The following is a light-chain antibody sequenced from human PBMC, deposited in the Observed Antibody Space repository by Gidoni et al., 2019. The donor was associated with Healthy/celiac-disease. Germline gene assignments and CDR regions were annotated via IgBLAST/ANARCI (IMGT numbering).Light chain of an antibody. V-gene: IGKV3-15*01. Sequence: LVMTQSPATLSVSPGERATLSCRASQRVSSNFAWYQQKPGQAPRLLIYGASTRATGIPARFSGSGSGTEFTLTISSLQSEDFAVYYCQQYNNWPRTFGRGTKVEIK. CDR2: GAS. CDR3: QQYNNWPRT. CDR1: QRVSSN. J-gene: IGKJ1*01.